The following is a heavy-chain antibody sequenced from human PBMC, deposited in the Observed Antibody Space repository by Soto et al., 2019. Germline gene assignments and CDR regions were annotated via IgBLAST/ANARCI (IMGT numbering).Heavy chain of an antibody. D-gene: IGHD1-7*01. J-gene: IGHJ5*01. Sequence: GGSLRFPFTASGFNFGAFGVNGVRQARGKGLEWVAGISVSDVFIYYSDSVRARFYISSEASENILYLQMNSLRVDDTALYYYTRETTACTTELDSWGPGTLVTVSS. CDR1: GFNFGAFG. V-gene: IGHV3-23*01. CDR2: ISVSDVFI. CDR3: TRETTACTTELDS.